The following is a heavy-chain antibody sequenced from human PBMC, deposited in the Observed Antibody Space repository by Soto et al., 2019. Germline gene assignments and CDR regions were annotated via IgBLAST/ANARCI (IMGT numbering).Heavy chain of an antibody. D-gene: IGHD2-15*01. CDR1: GFTFSSYW. CDR2: IKQDGSEK. J-gene: IGHJ6*03. Sequence: EVQLVESGGGLVQPGGSLRLSCAASGFTFSSYWMSWVRQAPGKGLEWVANIKQDGSEKYYVDSVKGRFTISRDNADNKMLLQKNSRMGDDAAVYYYARDGSSGGCYSGASYYYYMDVWGKGTTVTVSS. CDR3: ARDGSSGGCYSGASYYYYMDV. V-gene: IGHV3-7*01.